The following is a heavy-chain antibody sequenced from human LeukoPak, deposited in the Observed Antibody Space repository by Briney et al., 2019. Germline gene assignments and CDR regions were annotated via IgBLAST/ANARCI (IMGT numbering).Heavy chain of an antibody. CDR3: VKRSPYYFGY. Sequence: GGSLRLSCAASGFTFSNYAMSWVRQAPGKGLEWVSSIGATSGGTYYADSVKGRFTISRDNSKNTLYLQMNSLRAEDTAIYYCVKRSPYYFGYWGQGTLVTVSS. CDR1: GFTFSNYA. J-gene: IGHJ4*02. CDR2: IGATSGGT. V-gene: IGHV3-23*01.